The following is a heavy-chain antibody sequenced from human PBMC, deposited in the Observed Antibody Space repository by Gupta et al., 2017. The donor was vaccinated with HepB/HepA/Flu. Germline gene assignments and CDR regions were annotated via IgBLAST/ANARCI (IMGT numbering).Heavy chain of an antibody. Sequence: VQLVESGGGLVKPGGSLRLSCAASGFTFSSYSMNWVRQAPGKGLEWVSSISSSSSYIYYADSVKGRFTISRDNAKNSLYLQMNSLRAEDTAVYYCARDSTKYCSGGSCYFVGAYYYYYGMDVWGQGTTVTVSS. D-gene: IGHD2-15*01. J-gene: IGHJ6*02. CDR3: ARDSTKYCSGGSCYFVGAYYYYYGMDV. CDR1: GFTFSSYS. V-gene: IGHV3-21*01. CDR2: ISSSSSYI.